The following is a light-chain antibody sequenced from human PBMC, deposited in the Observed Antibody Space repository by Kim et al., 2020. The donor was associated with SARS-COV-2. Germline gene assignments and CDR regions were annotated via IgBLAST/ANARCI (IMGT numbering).Light chain of an antibody. V-gene: IGKV3-20*01. J-gene: IGKJ1*01. Sequence: EIVLTQSPGTLSLSPGERATLSCRASQSISSNYLAWYQQKPGQAPRLLIYGASSRATGIPDRISGSGSGTDFTLTISRLEPEDFAVYYCQRYGSSPGTFGQGTKVDIK. CDR1: QSISSNY. CDR3: QRYGSSPGT. CDR2: GAS.